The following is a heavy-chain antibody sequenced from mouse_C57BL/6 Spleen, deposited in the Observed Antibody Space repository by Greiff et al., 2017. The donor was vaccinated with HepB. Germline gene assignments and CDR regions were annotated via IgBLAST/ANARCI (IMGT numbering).Heavy chain of an antibody. CDR1: GYTFTSYW. Sequence: VQLQQPGAELVKPGASVKLSCKASGYTFTSYWMHWVKQRPGQGLEWIGMIHPNSGSTNYNEKFKSKATLTVDKSSSTAYMQLSSLTSEDSAVYYCATGPRWYFDVWGTGTTVTVSS. CDR2: IHPNSGST. D-gene: IGHD4-1*01. V-gene: IGHV1-64*01. J-gene: IGHJ1*03. CDR3: ATGPRWYFDV.